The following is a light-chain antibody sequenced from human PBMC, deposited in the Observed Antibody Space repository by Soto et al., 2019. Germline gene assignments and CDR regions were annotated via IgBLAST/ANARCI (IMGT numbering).Light chain of an antibody. Sequence: QSVLTQPPSVSGAPGQRVTISCTGSSSNIGAGYDVHWYQQRPGTAPKLLIFGNINRPSGVPDRFSGSKSGTSASLAITGLQAEDEGDYYCTSCTSGSPLEVVFGGGTQLTVL. CDR1: SSNIGAGYD. CDR2: GNI. J-gene: IGLJ2*01. V-gene: IGLV1-40*01. CDR3: TSCTSGSPLEVV.